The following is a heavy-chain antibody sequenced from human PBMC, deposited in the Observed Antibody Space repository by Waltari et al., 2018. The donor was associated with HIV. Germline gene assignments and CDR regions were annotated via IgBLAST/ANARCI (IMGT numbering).Heavy chain of an antibody. J-gene: IGHJ4*02. CDR3: ARGRYYYDSSGYYDNLPFDY. CDR1: GFTFSTYS. D-gene: IGHD3-22*01. V-gene: IGHV3-21*01. CDR2: ISDSSSYI. Sequence: EVQLVESGGGLVKPGGSLSLPCAASGFTFSTYSMNWVRPAPGKGLEWVSSISDSSSYIYYADSVKGRFTISRDNAKNSLYLQMNSLRAEDTAVYYCARGRYYYDSSGYYDNLPFDYWGQGTLVTV.